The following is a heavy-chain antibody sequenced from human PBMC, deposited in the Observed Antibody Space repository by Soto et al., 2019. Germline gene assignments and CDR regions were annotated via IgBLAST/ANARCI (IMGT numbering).Heavy chain of an antibody. CDR1: GLTISGKKY. D-gene: IGHD1-1*01. CDR2: LYDVDGS. Sequence: DVQLVESGGGLIQPGESLRLSCAAFGLTISGKKYVAWVRQAPGKGLEWVSALYDVDGSFYADTVTGRFTTSSDSSKTTVYLQMNDLRPDDAAVYYCATWHEREHAFDVWGQGTTVTISS. V-gene: IGHV3-53*01. CDR3: ATWHEREHAFDV. J-gene: IGHJ3*01.